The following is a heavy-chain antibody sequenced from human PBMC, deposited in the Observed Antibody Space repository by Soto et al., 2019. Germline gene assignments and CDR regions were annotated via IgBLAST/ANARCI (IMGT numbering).Heavy chain of an antibody. V-gene: IGHV3-30*18. CDR2: ISYDGSNK. J-gene: IGHJ4*02. CDR1: GFTFSSYG. Sequence: GGSLRLSCAASGFTFSSYGMHWVRQAPGKGLEWVAVISYDGSNKYYADSVKGRFTISRDNSKNTLYLQMNSLRAEDTAVYYCAKDNSLEWLLLALDYWGQGTLVTVSS. D-gene: IGHD3-3*01. CDR3: AKDNSLEWLLLALDY.